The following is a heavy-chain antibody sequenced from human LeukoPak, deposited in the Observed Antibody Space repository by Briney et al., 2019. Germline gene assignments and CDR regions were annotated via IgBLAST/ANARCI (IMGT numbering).Heavy chain of an antibody. CDR1: GGSISSSSYY. CDR3: ARQVFSGSYVDY. V-gene: IGHV4-39*01. D-gene: IGHD1-26*01. CDR2: IYYSGSS. Sequence: SETLSLTCTVSGGSISSSSYYWGWIRQPPGKGLEWIGSIYYSGSSYYNPSLKSRVTISVDTSKNQFSLKLSSVTAADTAVYYCARQVFSGSYVDYWGQGTLVTVSS. J-gene: IGHJ4*02.